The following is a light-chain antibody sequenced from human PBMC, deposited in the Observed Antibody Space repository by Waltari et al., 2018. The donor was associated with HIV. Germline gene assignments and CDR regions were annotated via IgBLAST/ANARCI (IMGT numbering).Light chain of an antibody. V-gene: IGLV7-46*01. Sequence: QAVVTHEPSLTVSPGGTVTLTCGSSTGAVTSGHHPYWFQQKPGQAPRTLIYDTNNKQPRAPARFSGSLLGGKAALTLSGAQPEDEAKYYCLLSYAGARPVIFGGGTQLTVL. J-gene: IGLJ2*01. CDR2: DTN. CDR3: LLSYAGARPVI. CDR1: TGAVTSGHH.